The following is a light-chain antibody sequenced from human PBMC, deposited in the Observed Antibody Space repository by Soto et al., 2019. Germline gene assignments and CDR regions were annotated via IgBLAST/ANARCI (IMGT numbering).Light chain of an antibody. Sequence: EILLTQSPGTLSLSPGERATLSCRASESVTSSHLAWYQHKPGQAPRLLIYDASSRATGIPDRFSGSGSGTDFTLTISRLEPEDFAVYYCQYYGSSRNTFGQGTRLEIK. J-gene: IGKJ5*01. V-gene: IGKV3-20*01. CDR1: ESVTSSH. CDR2: DAS. CDR3: QYYGSSRNT.